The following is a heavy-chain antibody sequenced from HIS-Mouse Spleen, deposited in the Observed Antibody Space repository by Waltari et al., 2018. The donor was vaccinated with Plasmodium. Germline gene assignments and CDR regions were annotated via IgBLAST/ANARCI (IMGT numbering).Heavy chain of an antibody. CDR1: GGSFSGYY. V-gene: IGHV4-34*01. CDR2: INHSGST. Sequence: QVQLQQWGAGLLKPSETLSLTCAVYGGSFSGYYWSWIRQPPGKGLEWIWEINHSGSTKANPSLKSRGTISVDTSKNQFSLKLSSVTAADTAVYYCARGVGYCSGGSCDHYFDYWGQGTLVTVSS. J-gene: IGHJ4*02. D-gene: IGHD2-15*01. CDR3: ARGVGYCSGGSCDHYFDY.